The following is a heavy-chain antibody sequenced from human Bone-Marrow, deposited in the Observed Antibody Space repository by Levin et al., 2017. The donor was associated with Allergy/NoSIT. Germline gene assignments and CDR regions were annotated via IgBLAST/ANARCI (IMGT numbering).Heavy chain of an antibody. D-gene: IGHD3/OR15-3a*01. CDR3: VKDFGRKDLQQLITYGMDV. CDR1: GFIFNTYA. CDR2: ISFDGSNK. Sequence: LSLTCAASGFIFNTYAMHWVRQAPDRGLEWVAAISFDGSNKYYADSVKGRFTISRDNSKNTVYLQMNSLRAEETAVYYCVKDFGRKDLQQLITYGMDVWGPGTRVTV. V-gene: IGHV3-30*18. J-gene: IGHJ6*02.